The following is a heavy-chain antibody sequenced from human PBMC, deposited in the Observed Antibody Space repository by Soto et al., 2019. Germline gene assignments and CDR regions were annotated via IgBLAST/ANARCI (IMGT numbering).Heavy chain of an antibody. CDR2: INPILSMS. Sequence: SVKVSCKASGGTFSSYTISWVRQAPGQGLEWMGRINPILSMSNYAQRFQGRVTMTADKSTSTAYMELSSLRSEDTATYYCASSYGSGYRAFDYWGQGALVTVSS. CDR1: GGTFSSYT. CDR3: ASSYGSGYRAFDY. J-gene: IGHJ4*02. V-gene: IGHV1-69*02. D-gene: IGHD3-10*01.